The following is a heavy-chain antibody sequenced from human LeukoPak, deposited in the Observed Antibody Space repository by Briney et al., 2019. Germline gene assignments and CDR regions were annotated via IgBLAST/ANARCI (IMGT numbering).Heavy chain of an antibody. V-gene: IGHV1-2*02. CDR1: VYTFTGYY. CDR3: ARPYYYDSSGYYYVRY. Sequence: ASVKVSCKASVYTFTGYYMHWVRQGPGQGLEWMGWINPNSGGTNYAQKFQGRVTMTRDTSISTAYMELSRLRSDDTAVYYCARPYYYDSSGYYYVRYWGQGTLVTVSS. J-gene: IGHJ4*02. D-gene: IGHD3-22*01. CDR2: INPNSGGT.